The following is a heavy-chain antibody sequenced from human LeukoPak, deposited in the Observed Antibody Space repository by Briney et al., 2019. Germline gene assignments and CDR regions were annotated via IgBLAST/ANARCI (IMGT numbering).Heavy chain of an antibody. CDR3: ARGAYDSSGYYFRRTFDY. V-gene: IGHV1-2*02. D-gene: IGHD3-22*01. J-gene: IGHJ4*02. Sequence: GASVKVSCKASGYTFTGYYMHWVRQAPGQGLEWMGWINPNSGGTNYAQKLQGRVTMTRDTSISTAYMELSRLRSDDTAVYYCARGAYDSSGYYFRRTFDYWGQGTLVTVSS. CDR1: GYTFTGYY. CDR2: INPNSGGT.